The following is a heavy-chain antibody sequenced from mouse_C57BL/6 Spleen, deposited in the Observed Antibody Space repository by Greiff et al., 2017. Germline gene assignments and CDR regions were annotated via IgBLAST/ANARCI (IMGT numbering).Heavy chain of an antibody. V-gene: IGHV14-4*01. J-gene: IGHJ3*01. CDR1: GFNIKDDY. D-gene: IGHD2-4*01. CDR2: IDPENGDT. CDR3: LIYSDSAWFAY. Sequence: EVQLQQSGAELVRPGASVKLSCTASGFNIKDDYMHWVKQRPEQGLEWIGWIDPENGDTEYASKFQGKATITAATSSNTAYLQLCSLTSEDTAVYYCLIYSDSAWFAYWGQGTLVTVSA.